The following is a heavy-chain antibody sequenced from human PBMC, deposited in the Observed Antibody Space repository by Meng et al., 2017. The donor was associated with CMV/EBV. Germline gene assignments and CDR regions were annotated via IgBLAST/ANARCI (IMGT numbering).Heavy chain of an antibody. Sequence: GESLKISCAASGFTFTNYGISWVRQAPGKGLEWVSSIGASGAITDYADFGKGRISISRDNSKNTLYLQMNSLRAEDTAVYYCARGGLTTEEGYYYYYDMDVWGQGTTVTVSS. D-gene: IGHD4-11*01. V-gene: IGHV3-23*01. CDR3: ARGGLTTEEGYYYYYDMDV. J-gene: IGHJ6*02. CDR2: IGASGAIT. CDR1: GFTFTNYG.